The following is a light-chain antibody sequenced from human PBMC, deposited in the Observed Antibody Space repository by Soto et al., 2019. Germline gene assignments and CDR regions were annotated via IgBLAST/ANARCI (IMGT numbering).Light chain of an antibody. V-gene: IGKV3-15*01. CDR1: HSVTSDY. CDR2: GAS. CDR3: QQYNNWPT. Sequence: EIVLTQSPGTLSLSPGERATLSCRASHSVTSDYLAWYQQKPGQAPRLLIYGASTRATGIPARFSGSGSGTEFTLTISSPQSEDFAVYYCQQYNNWPTFGQGTKVDIK. J-gene: IGKJ1*01.